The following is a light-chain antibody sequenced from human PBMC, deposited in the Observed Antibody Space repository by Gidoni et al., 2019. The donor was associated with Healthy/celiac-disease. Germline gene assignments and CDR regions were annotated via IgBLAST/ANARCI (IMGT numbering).Light chain of an antibody. Sequence: DIQMTQSPSTLSASVGDRVTITCRASQSISSWLAWYQQKPGKAPKLLIYKASSLESGVPSRFSGSGSGTEFTLTISSLQPDDFATYYCQQYNSYPWTFXQXTKVGI. V-gene: IGKV1-5*03. CDR1: QSISSW. CDR3: QQYNSYPWT. CDR2: KAS. J-gene: IGKJ1*01.